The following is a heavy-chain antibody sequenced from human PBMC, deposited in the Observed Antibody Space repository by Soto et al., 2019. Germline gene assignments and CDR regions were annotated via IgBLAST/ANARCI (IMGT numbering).Heavy chain of an antibody. CDR1: GESLSASY. J-gene: IGHJ4*02. D-gene: IGHD2-2*01. Sequence: PSETLSLTCAVYGESLSASYWSWIRQPPGKGPEWIGDINHNGNADYNPSLKSRLSISIDKSRNQFSLNLISVTAADTAVYYCARVPDYWGQGILVTVSS. CDR3: ARVPDY. CDR2: INHNGNA. V-gene: IGHV4-34*01.